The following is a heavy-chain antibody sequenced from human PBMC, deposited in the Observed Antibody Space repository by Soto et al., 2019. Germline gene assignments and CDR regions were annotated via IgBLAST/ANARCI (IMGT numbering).Heavy chain of an antibody. CDR2: ISYDGGNK. J-gene: IGHJ6*02. CDR3: AKDQLEYYELLNSFGGEVHYYGMVV. Sequence: QVHLVESGGGVVQPGRSLRLSCAASGFTFNSFGMHWVRQAPGKGLEWLAVISYDGGNKYYADSVKGRFTISRDSSKYRLDLQMDSLSAEGTAVYYCAKDQLEYYELLNSFGGEVHYYGMVVWGQGTTVTVSS. CDR1: GFTFNSFG. D-gene: IGHD3-9*01. V-gene: IGHV3-30*18.